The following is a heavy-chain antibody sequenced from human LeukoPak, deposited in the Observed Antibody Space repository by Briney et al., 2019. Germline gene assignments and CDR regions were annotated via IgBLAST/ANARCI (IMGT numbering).Heavy chain of an antibody. J-gene: IGHJ4*02. Sequence: NPSETLSLTCAVYGGSFSGYYWSWIRQPPGKGLEWIGEINHSGSTNYNPSLKSRVTISVDTSKNQFSLKLSSVTAADTAVYYCARVVYSYGSPYFDYWGQGTLVTVSS. CDR1: GGSFSGYY. V-gene: IGHV4-34*01. CDR3: ARVVYSYGSPYFDY. CDR2: INHSGST. D-gene: IGHD5-18*01.